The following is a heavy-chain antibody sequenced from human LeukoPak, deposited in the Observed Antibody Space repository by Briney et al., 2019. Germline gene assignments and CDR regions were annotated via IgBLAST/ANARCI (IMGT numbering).Heavy chain of an antibody. J-gene: IGHJ4*02. CDR1: GYSFNNYA. CDR3: AKEATARKWLVWGNFDH. CDR2: IGGSGRST. Sequence: GGSLTLSCVGSGYSFNNYAKSWARQALGKALEWVAAIGGSGRSTYDADSVRGRFTVSRDNSKNTLYLQMNNLRVEDTAVYFCAKEATARKWLVWGNFDHWGQGTQVTVS. V-gene: IGHV3-23*01. D-gene: IGHD6-19*01.